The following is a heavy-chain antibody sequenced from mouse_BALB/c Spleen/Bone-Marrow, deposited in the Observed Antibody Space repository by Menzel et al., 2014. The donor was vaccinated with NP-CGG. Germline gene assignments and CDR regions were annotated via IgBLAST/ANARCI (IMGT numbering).Heavy chain of an antibody. Sequence: EVNVVESGGGLVQPGGSLKLSCAASGFDFSRYWMSWVRQAPGKGLEWIGEINPDSSTINYTPSLKDKFIISRDNAKNTLYLQMSKVRSEDTALYYCARLGYCGALAYWGQGTLVTVSA. CDR2: INPDSSTI. CDR3: ARLGYCGALAY. D-gene: IGHD6-1*01. CDR1: GFDFSRYW. J-gene: IGHJ3*01. V-gene: IGHV4-1*02.